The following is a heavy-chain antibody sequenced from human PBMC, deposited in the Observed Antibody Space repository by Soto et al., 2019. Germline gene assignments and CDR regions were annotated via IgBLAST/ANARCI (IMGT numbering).Heavy chain of an antibody. D-gene: IGHD6-19*01. J-gene: IGHJ4*02. CDR2: VSHDGRNT. CDR3: AKGGRQWLVTSDFNY. V-gene: IGHV3-30*18. Sequence: VQLVESGRGVVQPGRTLRLSCAASGFTFSDYAMHWVRQAPGKGLEWVAVVSHDGRNTHYADSVKGRFTISRDSSKNTVSLEMTSLRAVDTAVYYCAKGGRQWLVTSDFNYWGQGALVTVSS. CDR1: GFTFSDYA.